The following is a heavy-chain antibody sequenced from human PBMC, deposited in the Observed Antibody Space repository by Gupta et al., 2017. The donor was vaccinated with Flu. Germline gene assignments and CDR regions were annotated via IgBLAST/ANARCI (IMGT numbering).Heavy chain of an antibody. V-gene: IGHV4-39*02. CDR2: IEHGGDT. J-gene: IGHJ5*02. CDR1: GGSIINSDYY. CDR3: VRGRQKPDWSDP. Sequence: QLQLQESGPGLVKPSETLSLTCTVAGGSIINSDYYWAWIRQPPGKGLEYIGNIEHGGDTYLNPSLESRVTVSADTSETNFTLKLTDVTAADTAFYYCVRGRQKPDWSDPRGRGTLVTVSS.